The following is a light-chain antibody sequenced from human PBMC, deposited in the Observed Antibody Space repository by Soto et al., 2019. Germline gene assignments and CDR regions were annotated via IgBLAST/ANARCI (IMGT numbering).Light chain of an antibody. CDR1: QGLLYSDGNTY. CDR3: MQGTHWPIT. J-gene: IGKJ5*01. V-gene: IGKV2-30*01. Sequence: DVVMAQSPLSLPVTLGQPASISCRSSQGLLYSDGNTYLNWFQQRPGQSPRRLIYKVSTRDSGVPDRFSGSGSGTDFALRISRVEAEDVGVYYCMQGTHWPITFGQGTRLEI. CDR2: KVS.